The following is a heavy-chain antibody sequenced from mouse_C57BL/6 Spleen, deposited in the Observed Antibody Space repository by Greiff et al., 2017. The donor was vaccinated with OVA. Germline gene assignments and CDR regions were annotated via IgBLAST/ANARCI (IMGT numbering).Heavy chain of an antibody. V-gene: IGHV1-82*01. J-gene: IGHJ3*01. Sequence: VQLQQSGPELVKPGASVKISCKASGYAFSSSWMNWVKQRPGKGLEWIGRIYPGDGDTSYNGKFKGKATLTADKSSSTAYMQLSSLTSEDSAVYFCARSYDGFFAYWGQGTLVTVSA. CDR2: IYPGDGDT. CDR1: GYAFSSSW. D-gene: IGHD2-3*01. CDR3: ARSYDGFFAY.